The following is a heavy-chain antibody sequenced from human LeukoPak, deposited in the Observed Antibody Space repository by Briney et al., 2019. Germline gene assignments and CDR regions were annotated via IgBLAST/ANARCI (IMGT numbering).Heavy chain of an antibody. D-gene: IGHD3-16*01. V-gene: IGHV3-30-3*01. Sequence: GISLRLSCAASGFTFSDNAMHWVRQAPGKGLEWVAVISYHGSNTNYADSVKGRFTISRDNSKNTLYLQMDSLRAEDTAVYYCARGGQGQYYYYYYYMDVWGKGTTVTVSS. J-gene: IGHJ6*03. CDR2: ISYHGSNT. CDR1: GFTFSDNA. CDR3: ARGGQGQYYYYYYYMDV.